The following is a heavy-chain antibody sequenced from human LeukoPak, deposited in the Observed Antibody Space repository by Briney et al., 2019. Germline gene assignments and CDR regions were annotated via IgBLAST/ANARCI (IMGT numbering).Heavy chain of an antibody. CDR3: AKDFVDTAMAFDY. CDR2: ISYDGSNK. CDR1: GFTFSSYG. V-gene: IGHV3-30*18. D-gene: IGHD5-18*01. J-gene: IGHJ4*02. Sequence: PGGSLRPSCAASGFTFSSYGMHWVRQAPGKGLEWVAVISYDGSNKYYADSVKGRFTISRDNSKNTLYLQMNSLRAEDTAVYYCAKDFVDTAMAFDYWGQGTLVTVSS.